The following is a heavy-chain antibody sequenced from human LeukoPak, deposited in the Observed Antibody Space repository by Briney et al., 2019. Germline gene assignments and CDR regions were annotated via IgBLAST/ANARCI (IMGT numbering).Heavy chain of an antibody. D-gene: IGHD3-3*01. Sequence: GGSLRLSCAASGFTFSSYSMNWVRQAPGKGLEWVSYISSSSSTIYYADSVKGRFTISRDNAKNSLYLQMNSLRAEDTAVYYCARGSSHLRIFGVVNPNYYMDVWGKGTTVTVSS. CDR3: ARGSSHLRIFGVVNPNYYMDV. V-gene: IGHV3-48*01. CDR1: GFTFSSYS. J-gene: IGHJ6*03. CDR2: ISSSSSTI.